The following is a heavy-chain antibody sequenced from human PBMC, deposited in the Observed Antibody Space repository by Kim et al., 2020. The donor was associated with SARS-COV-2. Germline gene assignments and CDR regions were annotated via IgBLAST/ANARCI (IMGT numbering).Heavy chain of an antibody. Sequence: GGSLRLSCAASGFTFSSYAMSWVRQAPGKGLEWVSAISGSGGSTYYADSVKGRFTISRDNSKNTLYLQMNSLRAEGTAVYYCAKDLYYDILTGYYETDYFGSRGPGALVTVSS. CDR3: AKDLYYDILTGYYETDYFGS. J-gene: IGHJ4*02. D-gene: IGHD3-9*01. CDR1: GFTFSSYA. V-gene: IGHV3-23*01. CDR2: ISGSGGST.